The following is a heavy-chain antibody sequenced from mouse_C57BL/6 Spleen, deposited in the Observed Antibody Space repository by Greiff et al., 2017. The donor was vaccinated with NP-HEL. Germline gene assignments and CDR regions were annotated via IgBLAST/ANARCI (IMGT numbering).Heavy chain of an antibody. CDR2: IYPGSGST. CDR1: GYTFTSYW. CDR3: ASGTVVAPAGLEY. V-gene: IGHV1-55*01. Sequence: QVQLQQPGAELVKPGASVKMSCKASGYTFTSYWITWVKQRPGQGLEWIGDIYPGSGSTNYNEKFKSKATLTVDTSSSTAYMQLSSLTSEDSAVYYCASGTVVAPAGLEYWGQGTTLTVSS. J-gene: IGHJ2*01. D-gene: IGHD1-1*01.